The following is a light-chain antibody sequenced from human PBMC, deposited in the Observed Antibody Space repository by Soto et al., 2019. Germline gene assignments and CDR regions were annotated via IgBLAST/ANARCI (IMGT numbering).Light chain of an antibody. J-gene: IGKJ1*01. CDR2: DAS. CDR3: QQYNNWPPWT. CDR1: QSLSSN. V-gene: IGKV3-15*01. Sequence: EIVMTQSPATLSVSPGERATLSCRASQSLSSNLAWYQQKPGQAPRLLIYDASTRATGIPARFSGSGSGTEFTPIISSLQSEDFGVYYCQQYNNWPPWTFGQGTKVEIK.